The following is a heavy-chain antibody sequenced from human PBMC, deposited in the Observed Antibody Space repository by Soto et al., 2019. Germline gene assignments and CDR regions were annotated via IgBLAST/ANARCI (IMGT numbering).Heavy chain of an antibody. CDR3: ARSWIQLWPDY. V-gene: IGHV3-33*01. Sequence: CLRLSCAASGFTFSSYGMHWVRQAPGKGLEWVAVIWYDGSNKYYADSVKGRFTISRDNSKNTLYLQMNSLRAEDTAVYYCARSWIQLWPDYWGQGTLVTVSS. CDR2: IWYDGSNK. J-gene: IGHJ4*02. D-gene: IGHD5-18*01. CDR1: GFTFSSYG.